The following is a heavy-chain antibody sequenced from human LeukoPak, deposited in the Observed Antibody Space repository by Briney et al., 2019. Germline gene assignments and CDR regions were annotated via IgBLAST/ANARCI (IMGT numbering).Heavy chain of an antibody. CDR1: GFTFSSYG. Sequence: PGGSLRLSCAASGFTFSSYGMRWVRQAPGKGLEWVAVICYGGSNKYYAASVKGRFTISRDNTKNTLYLQMNRLRAVDTAVYYCARGGRYCSGGSRHLDYWGQGNLVTVSS. V-gene: IGHV3-33*01. J-gene: IGHJ4*02. CDR3: ARGGRYCSGGSRHLDY. CDR2: ICYGGSNK. D-gene: IGHD2-15*01.